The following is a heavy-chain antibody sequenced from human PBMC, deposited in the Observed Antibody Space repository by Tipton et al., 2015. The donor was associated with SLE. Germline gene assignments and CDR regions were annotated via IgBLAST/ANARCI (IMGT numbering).Heavy chain of an antibody. Sequence: TLSLTCAVSGGSISSSNWWSWVRQPPGKGLEWIGEIYHSGSTNYNPSLKSRVTISVDKSKNQFSLKLISVTAADTAVYYCARHHGSGWLYGLDVWGQGATVTVSS. D-gene: IGHD6-19*01. CDR3: ARHHGSGWLYGLDV. J-gene: IGHJ6*02. V-gene: IGHV4-4*02. CDR2: IYHSGST. CDR1: GGSISSSNW.